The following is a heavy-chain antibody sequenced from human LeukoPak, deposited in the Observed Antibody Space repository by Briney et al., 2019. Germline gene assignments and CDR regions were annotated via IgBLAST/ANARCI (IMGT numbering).Heavy chain of an antibody. CDR2: ISGSGGST. CDR3: AKEIAAAGTRSVEVT. Sequence: GGSLRLSRAASGFTFSSYAMSWVRQAPGKGLEWVSAISGSGGSTYYADSVKGRFTISRDNSKNTLYLQMNSLRAEDTAVYYCAKEIAAAGTRSVEVTWGQGTLVTVSS. D-gene: IGHD6-13*01. V-gene: IGHV3-23*01. J-gene: IGHJ5*02. CDR1: GFTFSSYA.